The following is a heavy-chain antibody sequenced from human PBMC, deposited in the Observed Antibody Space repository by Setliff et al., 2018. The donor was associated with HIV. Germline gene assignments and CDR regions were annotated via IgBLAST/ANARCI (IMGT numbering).Heavy chain of an antibody. CDR3: ARDPYKLLWFGMDV. D-gene: IGHD3-10*01. CDR1: GFTFSSYS. Sequence: GGSLRLSCAASGFTFSSYSMNWVRQAPGKGLEWVSYISSSSSTIYYADSVKGRFTISRDNSKSTLYLQVSSLRAEDTAVYFCARDPYKLLWFGMDVWGQGTTVTVSS. J-gene: IGHJ6*02. V-gene: IGHV3-48*01. CDR2: ISSSSSTI.